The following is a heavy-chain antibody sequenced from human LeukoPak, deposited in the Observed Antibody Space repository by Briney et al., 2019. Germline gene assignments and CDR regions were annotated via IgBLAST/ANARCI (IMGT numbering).Heavy chain of an antibody. D-gene: IGHD5-18*01. CDR1: GFPVSTNY. CDR2: IKQDGSEK. CDR3: ARGGYTYTY. J-gene: IGHJ4*02. Sequence: TGGSLRLSCAASGFPVSTNYMSWVRQTPGKGLEWVAKIKQDGSEKYYVDSVKGRFTISRDNAENSLFLQMNSLSAEDTAVYYCARGGYTYTYWGQGTLVTVSS. V-gene: IGHV3-7*05.